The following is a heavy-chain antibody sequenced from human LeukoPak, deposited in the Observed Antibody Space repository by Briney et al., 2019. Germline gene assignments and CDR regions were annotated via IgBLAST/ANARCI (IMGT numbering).Heavy chain of an antibody. Sequence: GGSLRLSCAASGFTFSSYGMHWVRQAPGKGLEWVAVISYDGSNKYYADSVKGRFTISRDNSKNTLYLQMNSLRAEDTAVYYCAKGCLDTTRSSTSCYEGFDYWGQGTLVAVSS. V-gene: IGHV3-30*18. J-gene: IGHJ4*02. CDR1: GFTFSSYG. CDR2: ISYDGSNK. D-gene: IGHD2-2*01. CDR3: AKGCLDTTRSSTSCYEGFDY.